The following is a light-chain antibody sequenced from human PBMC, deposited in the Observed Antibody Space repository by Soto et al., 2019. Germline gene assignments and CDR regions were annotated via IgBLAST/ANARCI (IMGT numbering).Light chain of an antibody. Sequence: DIVMTQSPDSLAVSLGERATINCQSSQRVLYSSNNKNYLAWYQHKPGQPPKLIIYWASIRESGVPDRFSGSGSGTDFTLTISSLQAEDVAVYYCQQYYSIPPWTFGQGTNVDIK. CDR3: QQYYSIPPWT. J-gene: IGKJ1*01. CDR2: WAS. V-gene: IGKV4-1*01. CDR1: QRVLYSSNNKNY.